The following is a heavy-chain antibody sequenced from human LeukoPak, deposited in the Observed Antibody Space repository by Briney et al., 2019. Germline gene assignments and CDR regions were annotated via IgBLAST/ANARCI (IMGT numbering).Heavy chain of an antibody. CDR3: AKRDSSGYYDFDY. V-gene: IGHV3-23*01. Sequence: GGSLRLSCAASGFTFTSYAMSWVRQAPGGGLEWVSAIGGTSGSTYNAHSVKGRFTISRDNAKTTLYLQMNRLRAEDTAVYYCAKRDSSGYYDFDYWGQGTLVTVSS. CDR1: GFTFTSYA. D-gene: IGHD3-22*01. J-gene: IGHJ4*02. CDR2: IGGTSGST.